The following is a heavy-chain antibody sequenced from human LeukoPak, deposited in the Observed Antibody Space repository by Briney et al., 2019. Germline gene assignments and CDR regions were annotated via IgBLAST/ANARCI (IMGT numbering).Heavy chain of an antibody. CDR3: SRRHDILTGYYKGGRLFHH. CDR1: GGSFSGYY. Sequence: SETLSLTCAVYGGSFSGYYWSSIRQPPGKGLEWIGEINHSGRTNYNPSSKSRLTISVDTSKNQFSLKLSSVIAADPAVYYCSRRHDILTGYYKGGRLFHHWGQGTLVTVSS. D-gene: IGHD3-9*01. CDR2: INHSGRT. V-gene: IGHV4-34*01. J-gene: IGHJ4*02.